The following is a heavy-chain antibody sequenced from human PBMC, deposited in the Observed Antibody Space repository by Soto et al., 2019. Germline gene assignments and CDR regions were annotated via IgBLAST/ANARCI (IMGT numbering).Heavy chain of an antibody. V-gene: IGHV4-31*01. Sequence: VQLQESGPGLVNPSETLSLTCSVSGYSISSGGYYWSWIRQPPGKALDWIGYIYYNGNTYSNPSLRSKVIIQVDTAKNLVSPNLRLATAADTAVYLCGGTLQPESAVDYWGQGTLVAVSS. J-gene: IGHJ4*02. D-gene: IGHD5-18*01. CDR1: GYSISSGGYY. CDR3: GGTLQPESAVDY. CDR2: IYYNGNT.